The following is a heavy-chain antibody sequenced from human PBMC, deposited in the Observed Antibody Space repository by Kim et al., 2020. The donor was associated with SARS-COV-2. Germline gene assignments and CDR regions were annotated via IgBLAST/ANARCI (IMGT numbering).Heavy chain of an antibody. CDR3: ARWSRSWYISFDY. V-gene: IGHV1-3*01. J-gene: IGHJ4*02. Sequence: YPPKFQGRVPLTRETSGTTAYMELRRLRSGDTAVYYCARWSRSWYISFDYWGQGTLVTVSS. D-gene: IGHD6-13*01.